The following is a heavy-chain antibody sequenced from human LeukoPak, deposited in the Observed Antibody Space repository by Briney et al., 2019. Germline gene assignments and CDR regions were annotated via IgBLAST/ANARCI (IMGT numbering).Heavy chain of an antibody. J-gene: IGHJ4*02. CDR2: IYHSGSA. CDR1: GGSISSGDYS. D-gene: IGHD6-13*01. V-gene: IGHV4-30-2*01. CDR3: ARDPTVGSSWSRDY. Sequence: PSETLSLTCAVSGGSISSGDYSWSWIRQPPGKGLDWIGYIYHSGSAYYNPSLKSRVTISVDTSKNQFSLKLSSVTAADTAVYYCARDPTVGSSWSRDYWGQGTLVTVSS.